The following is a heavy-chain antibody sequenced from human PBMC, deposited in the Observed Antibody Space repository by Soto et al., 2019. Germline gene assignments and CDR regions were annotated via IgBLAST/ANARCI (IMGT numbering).Heavy chain of an antibody. CDR1: GVSIRSPNFS. V-gene: IGHV4-39*01. CDR2: IYYSGTT. CDR3: ARHTPAISISDH. Sequence: SETLSLTCTVIGVSIRSPNFSWSWIRQPPGKGPEWIGSIYYSGTTYYNPSLKSRVTISVDTSKNQFSLKLSSVTAADTAVYYCARHTPAISISDHWGQGTLVTVS. D-gene: IGHD2-15*01. J-gene: IGHJ4*02.